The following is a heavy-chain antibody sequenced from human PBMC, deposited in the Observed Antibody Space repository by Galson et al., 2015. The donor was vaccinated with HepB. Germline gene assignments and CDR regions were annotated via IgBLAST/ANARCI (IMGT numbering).Heavy chain of an antibody. CDR3: ARENRVESSTDKYNWFDP. V-gene: IGHV4-30-4*01. Sequence: LSLTCTVSGGSVSSGDYYWSWIRQPPGMGLEWIGYIYYSGSTYYNPSLKSRVTISVDTSKNQFSLKLSSVTAADTAVYYCARENRVESSTDKYNWFDPWGQGTLVTVSS. D-gene: IGHD2-2*01. CDR1: GGSVSSGDYY. CDR2: IYYSGST. J-gene: IGHJ5*02.